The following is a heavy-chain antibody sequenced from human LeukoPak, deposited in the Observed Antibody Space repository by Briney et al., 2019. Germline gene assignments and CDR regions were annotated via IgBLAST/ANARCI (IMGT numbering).Heavy chain of an antibody. D-gene: IGHD6-13*01. CDR2: ISSSGDTI. J-gene: IGHJ4*02. CDR1: GFTFSDYY. CDR3: AKGPKPRTYTSSWYLGY. Sequence: PGGSLRLSCAASGFTFSDYYMSWIRQAPGKGLEWISYISSSGDTIFYADSVKGRFTISRDNSKNTLYLQMNSLRADDAAVYFCAKGPKPRTYTSSWYLGYWGQGTLVTVSS. V-gene: IGHV3-11*04.